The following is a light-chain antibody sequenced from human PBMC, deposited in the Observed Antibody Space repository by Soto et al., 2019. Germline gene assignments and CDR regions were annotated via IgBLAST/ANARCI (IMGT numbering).Light chain of an antibody. Sequence: DIVVTQSPLSLTVTPGEPASISCRSSQSLLHSNGYTYLDWYLQKPGQSPQVLIYMGSNRASGVPDRFSGSGSGTDFTLTISRVEAEDAGVYYCRQTLKTRTVGQGTKV. V-gene: IGKV2-28*01. CDR2: MGS. J-gene: IGKJ1*01. CDR1: QSLLHSNGYTY. CDR3: RQTLKTRT.